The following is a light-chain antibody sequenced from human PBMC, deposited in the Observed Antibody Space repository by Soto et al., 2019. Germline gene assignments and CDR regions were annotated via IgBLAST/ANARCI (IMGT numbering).Light chain of an antibody. J-gene: IGKJ5*01. CDR1: QDINKD. Sequence: DIQLTQSPSSLSASVGDRITITCRASQDINKDLAWVQQKPGKAHKSLIYAASSLQSGVPSRFSGSGSGTEFTLTIISLQPEDFATYYCQQYNTSPISFGPGTRLDIK. CDR3: QQYNTSPIS. CDR2: AAS. V-gene: IGKV1-16*01.